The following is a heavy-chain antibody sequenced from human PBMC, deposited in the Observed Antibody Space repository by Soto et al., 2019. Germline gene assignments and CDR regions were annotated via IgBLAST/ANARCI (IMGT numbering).Heavy chain of an antibody. CDR2: INPNSGGT. CDR1: GYTFTGYY. J-gene: IGHJ5*02. V-gene: IGHV1-2*04. CDR3: VRDASSGYRGWWDP. D-gene: IGHD5-18*01. Sequence: ASVKVSCKASGYTFTGYYMHWVRQAPGQGLEWMGWINPNSGGTNYAQKFQGWVTMTRDTSISTAYMELSRLRSDDTAVYYCVRDASSGYRGWWDPWGQGTLVTVPQ.